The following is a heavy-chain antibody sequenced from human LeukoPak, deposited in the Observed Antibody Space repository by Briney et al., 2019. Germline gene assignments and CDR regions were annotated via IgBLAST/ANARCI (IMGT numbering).Heavy chain of an antibody. Sequence: PGGSLRLSCAASGFTFSFYSMTWARQAPGKGLGWASVISGSGGTTYYADSVQGRFTISRDNSKSMLYLQMNSLRAEDTAVYYCAKSPRPTYSDPKTVYWGQGTLVTVSP. D-gene: IGHD4-17*01. CDR1: GFTFSFYS. CDR3: AKSPRPTYSDPKTVY. CDR2: ISGSGGTT. J-gene: IGHJ4*02. V-gene: IGHV3-23*01.